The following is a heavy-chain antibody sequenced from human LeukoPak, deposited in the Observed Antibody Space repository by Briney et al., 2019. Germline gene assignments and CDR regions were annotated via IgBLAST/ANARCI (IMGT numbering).Heavy chain of an antibody. D-gene: IGHD2-21*01. V-gene: IGHV3-53*01. CDR1: GLTVSSNY. CDR3: AKAPVTTCRGAYCYPFDY. CDR2: IYSGGST. Sequence: PGGSLRLSCAASGLTVSSNYMSWVRQAPGKGLEWVSVIYSGGSTYYADSVKGRFTISRDNSKNTLYLQMNTLRAEDAAVYYCAKAPVTTCRGAYCYPFDYWGQGTLVTVSS. J-gene: IGHJ4*02.